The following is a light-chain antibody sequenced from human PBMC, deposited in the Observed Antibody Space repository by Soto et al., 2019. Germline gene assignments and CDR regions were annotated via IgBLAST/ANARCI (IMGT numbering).Light chain of an antibody. Sequence: EIVMTQSPATLSVSPGERATLSGRASQSVSSNLAWYQQKPGQAPRLLIYGASTRATGIPARFSGSGSGTEFTLTISSLQSEDFAVYYCQQHNKWPRTFGQGTKVEIK. CDR1: QSVSSN. CDR3: QQHNKWPRT. V-gene: IGKV3-15*01. CDR2: GAS. J-gene: IGKJ1*01.